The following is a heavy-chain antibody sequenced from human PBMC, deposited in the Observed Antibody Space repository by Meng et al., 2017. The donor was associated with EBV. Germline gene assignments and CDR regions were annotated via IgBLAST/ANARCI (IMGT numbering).Heavy chain of an antibody. Sequence: QLVQSGAEVKKPGSAVMVFCTAAGGTFSNYAISWVRQAPGQGLEWMGGIIPIFGTANYAQRFQGRVTITADESTNTAYMELSSLRSEHTAVYFCARRPSAYRSSNYWIDPWGQGTLVTVSS. V-gene: IGHV1-69*01. CDR1: GGTFSNYA. CDR3: ARRPSAYRSSNYWIDP. D-gene: IGHD6-13*01. CDR2: IIPIFGTA. J-gene: IGHJ5*02.